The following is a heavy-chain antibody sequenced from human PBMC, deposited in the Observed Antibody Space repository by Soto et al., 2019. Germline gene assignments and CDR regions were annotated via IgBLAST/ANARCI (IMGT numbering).Heavy chain of an antibody. CDR2: INAGNGNT. CDR3: ARDSDRYYYDSSGYYRNDEYFQH. CDR1: GYTFTSYA. Sequence: GASVKVSCKASGYTFTSYAMHWVRQAPGQRLEWMGWINAGNGNTKYSQKFQGRVTITRDTSASTAYMELSSLRSEDTAVYYCARDSDRYYYDSSGYYRNDEYFQHWGQGTLVTVSS. J-gene: IGHJ1*01. D-gene: IGHD3-22*01. V-gene: IGHV1-3*01.